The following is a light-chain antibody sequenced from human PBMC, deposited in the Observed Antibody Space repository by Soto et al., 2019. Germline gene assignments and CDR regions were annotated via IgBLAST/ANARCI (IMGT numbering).Light chain of an antibody. CDR2: WAS. Sequence: DIVMTQSPDSLAVSLGERATFNCKSSQSVLYSYSNKNYLAWYQQKPGQPPKLLIYWASTRESGVPDRFSGSGSGTDFTLTISSLQAEDVAVYYCQQYYSIPFTFGGGTKVEIK. CDR1: QSVLYSYSNKNY. J-gene: IGKJ4*01. CDR3: QQYYSIPFT. V-gene: IGKV4-1*01.